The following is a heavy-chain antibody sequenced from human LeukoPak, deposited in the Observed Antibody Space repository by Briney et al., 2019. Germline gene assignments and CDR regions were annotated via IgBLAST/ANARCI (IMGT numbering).Heavy chain of an antibody. D-gene: IGHD3-22*01. CDR2: IYPGDSNT. CDR3: ARPHAGFYDSSGPLDY. Sequence: GESLKISCKGSGYSFTSYWIGWVRQMPGKGLEWMGIIYPGDSNTRYSPSFQGQVTISADKSFSTAYLQWSSLKASDTAMYYCARPHAGFYDSSGPLDYWGQGTLVTVSS. V-gene: IGHV5-51*01. J-gene: IGHJ4*02. CDR1: GYSFTSYW.